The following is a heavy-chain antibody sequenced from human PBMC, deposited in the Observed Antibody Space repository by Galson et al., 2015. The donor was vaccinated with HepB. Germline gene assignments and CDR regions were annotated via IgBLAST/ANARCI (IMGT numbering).Heavy chain of an antibody. V-gene: IGHV4-4*02. CDR1: RGSISSANW. D-gene: IGHD1-1*01. Sequence: ETLSLTCAVSRGSISSANWWSWVRQPPGRGLEWIGEISLGGRTNYDPSLKSRVTISVDKSNNQFSLNLWSLTAADTAVYYCARHMSAPGTRGFDSWGQGTLVTVSS. CDR2: ISLGGRT. J-gene: IGHJ4*02. CDR3: ARHMSAPGTRGFDS.